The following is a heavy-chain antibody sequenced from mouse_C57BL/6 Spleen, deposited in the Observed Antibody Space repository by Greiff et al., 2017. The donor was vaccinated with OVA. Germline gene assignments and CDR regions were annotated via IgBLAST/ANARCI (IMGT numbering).Heavy chain of an antibody. Sequence: QVQLQQSGAELARPGASVKLSCKASGYTFTSYGISWVKQRTGQGLEWIGEIYPRSGNTYYNEKFKGKATLTADKSSSTAYMELRSLTSEDSAVYFCARSHYDYDAGAWFAYWGQGTLVTVSA. CDR3: ARSHYDYDAGAWFAY. V-gene: IGHV1-81*01. J-gene: IGHJ3*01. CDR1: GYTFTSYG. CDR2: IYPRSGNT. D-gene: IGHD2-4*01.